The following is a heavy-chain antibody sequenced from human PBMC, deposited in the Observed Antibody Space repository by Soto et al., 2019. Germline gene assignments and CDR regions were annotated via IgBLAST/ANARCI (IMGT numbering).Heavy chain of an antibody. CDR2: IIPIFGTA. Sequence: GASVKVSCKASGGTFSSYAISWVRQAPGQGLEWMGGIIPIFGTANYAQKFQGRVTITADESTSTAYMELSSLRSEDTAVYYCKIVVVVAATNHYLDYWGQGTLVTVSS. J-gene: IGHJ4*02. V-gene: IGHV1-69*13. CDR3: KIVVVVAATNHYLDY. CDR1: GGTFSSYA. D-gene: IGHD2-15*01.